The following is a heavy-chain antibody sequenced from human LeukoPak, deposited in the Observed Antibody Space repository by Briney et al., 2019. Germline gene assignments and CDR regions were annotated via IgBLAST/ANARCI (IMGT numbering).Heavy chain of an antibody. CDR3: ARDLNWGFDY. CDR2: ISSSSI. V-gene: IGHV3-48*02. Sequence: HAGGSLRLSCEAPGFIFSDYSMNWVRQAPGKGLEWVSYISSSSIQYADSVKGRFTISRDNAKNSLSLQMNSLRDDDTAVYYCARDLNWGFDYWGQGTLVTVSS. CDR1: GFIFSDYS. D-gene: IGHD7-27*01. J-gene: IGHJ4*02.